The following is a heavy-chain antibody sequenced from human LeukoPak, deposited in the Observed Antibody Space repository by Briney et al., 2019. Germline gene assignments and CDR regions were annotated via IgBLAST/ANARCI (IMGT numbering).Heavy chain of an antibody. CDR1: GFTFSSYW. CDR2: INSDGSST. CDR3: ARGGQSMVRGVRWGYFDY. V-gene: IGHV3-74*01. Sequence: GGSLRLSCAASGFTFSSYWMHWVRQAPGKGLVWVSRINSDGSSTSYADSVKGRFTISRDNAKNTLYLQMNSLRAEDTAVYYCARGGQSMVRGVRWGYFDYWGQGTLATVSS. D-gene: IGHD3-10*01. J-gene: IGHJ4*02.